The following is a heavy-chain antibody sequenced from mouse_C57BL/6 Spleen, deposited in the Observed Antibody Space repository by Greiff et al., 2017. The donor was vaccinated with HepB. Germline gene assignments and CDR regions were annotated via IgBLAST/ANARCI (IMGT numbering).Heavy chain of an antibody. D-gene: IGHD1-1*01. Sequence: QVQLQQPGAELVKPGASVKMSCKASGYTFTSDWITWVKQRPGQGLEWIGDIYPGSGSTNYNEKFKSKATLTVDTSSSTAYMQLSSLTSEDSAVYYCARYYGSSVYAMDYWGQGTSVTVSS. V-gene: IGHV1-55*01. CDR3: ARYYGSSVYAMDY. CDR2: IYPGSGST. J-gene: IGHJ4*01. CDR1: GYTFTSDW.